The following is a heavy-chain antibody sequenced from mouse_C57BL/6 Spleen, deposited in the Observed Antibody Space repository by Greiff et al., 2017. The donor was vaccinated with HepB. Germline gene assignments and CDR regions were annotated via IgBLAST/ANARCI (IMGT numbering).Heavy chain of an antibody. Sequence: EVKLVESGGGLVQPGGSMKLSCVASGFTFSNYWMNWVRQSPEKGLEWVAQIRLKSDNYATHYAESVKGRFTISRDDSKSSVYLQMNNLRAEDTGIYYCTGIYYYGSSHFDYWGQGTTLTVSS. J-gene: IGHJ2*01. CDR1: GFTFSNYW. CDR3: TGIYYYGSSHFDY. CDR2: IRLKSDNYAT. D-gene: IGHD1-1*01. V-gene: IGHV6-3*01.